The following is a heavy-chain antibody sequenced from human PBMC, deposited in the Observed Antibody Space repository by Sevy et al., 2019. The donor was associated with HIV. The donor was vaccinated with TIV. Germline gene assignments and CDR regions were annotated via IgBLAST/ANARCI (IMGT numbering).Heavy chain of an antibody. CDR1: GFSFSSYG. D-gene: IGHD6-6*01. V-gene: IGHV3-30*02. J-gene: IGHJ3*01. Sequence: GGSLRLSCVASGFSFSSYGMHWIRQAPGKGLQWVAFIRFDGSEKYYTDSVKGRFSISRDNSKNTLYMQINSLRGEDTAVYYCAKGDSSSSTDADAFDVWGQGTLVTVSS. CDR2: IRFDGSEK. CDR3: AKGDSSSSTDADAFDV.